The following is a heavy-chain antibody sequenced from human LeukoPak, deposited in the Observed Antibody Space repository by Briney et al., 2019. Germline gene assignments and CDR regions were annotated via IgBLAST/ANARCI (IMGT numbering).Heavy chain of an antibody. V-gene: IGHV4-39*01. CDR1: GGSISSSSYS. D-gene: IGHD1-20*01. CDR2: IYYSGST. J-gene: IGHJ4*02. CDR3: ARYFGITGTPNY. Sequence: PSETLSLTCTVSGGSISSSSYSWGWIRQPPGRGLEWIGSIYYSGSTYYNPSLKSRVTISVDTSKNQFSLKLSSVTAADTAVYYCARYFGITGTPNYWGQGTLVTVSS.